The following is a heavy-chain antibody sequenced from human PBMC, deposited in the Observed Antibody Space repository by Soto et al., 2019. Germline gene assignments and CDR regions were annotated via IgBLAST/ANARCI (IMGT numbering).Heavy chain of an antibody. CDR3: AGDKDRQQLGGNYYYIMDV. V-gene: IGHV1-69*12. D-gene: IGHD3-3*02. CDR1: GGTFSSSA. Sequence: QVQLVQSGAEVKKPESSVKVSCKASGGTFSSSAFSWVRQAPGQGLEWMGGIMPIFRTADYAQKFQGRVTITADESTSTAYMELSSLRSEDTGVYYCAGDKDRQQLGGNYYYIMDVWGQGTTVTVSS. CDR2: IMPIFRTA. J-gene: IGHJ6*02.